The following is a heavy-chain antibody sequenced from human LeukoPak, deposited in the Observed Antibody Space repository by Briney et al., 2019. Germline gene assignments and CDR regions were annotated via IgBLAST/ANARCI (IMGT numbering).Heavy chain of an antibody. CDR2: TIPLLDKS. J-gene: IGHJ3*02. CDR3: ASTGGGDGAYDI. Sequence: SVKVSCKASGDTFSTYAIIWVRQAPGQGLEWMGRTIPLLDKSTYAQKFQGRVTIIADKSTSTTYMELSSLTSEDTAIYYCASTGGGDGAYDIWGQGTMVAVSS. D-gene: IGHD1-26*01. V-gene: IGHV1-69*04. CDR1: GDTFSTYA.